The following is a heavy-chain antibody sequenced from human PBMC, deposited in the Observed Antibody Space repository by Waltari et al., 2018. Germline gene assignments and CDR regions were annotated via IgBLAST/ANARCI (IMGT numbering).Heavy chain of an antibody. CDR2: ISGSVGST. V-gene: IGHV3-23*01. CDR3: AKYCSGGSCYSGFDP. Sequence: EVQLLESGGGLVQPGGSLRLSCAASGFTFSRYAMSWVRPAPGKGLEWVSAISGSVGSTYYADSVKGRFTISRDNSKNTLYLQMNSLRAEDTAVYYCAKYCSGGSCYSGFDPWGQGTLVTVSS. D-gene: IGHD2-15*01. CDR1: GFTFSRYA. J-gene: IGHJ5*02.